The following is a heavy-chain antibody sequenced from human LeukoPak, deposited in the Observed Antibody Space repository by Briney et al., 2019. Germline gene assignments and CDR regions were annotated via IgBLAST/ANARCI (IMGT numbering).Heavy chain of an antibody. V-gene: IGHV3-23*01. CDR2: ITGSGDTT. CDR1: GGSISSGN. J-gene: IGHJ4*02. Sequence: PSGTLSLTCAVSGGSISSGNWWRWVRQAPGKGLEWVSSITGSGDTTYYADSVKGRFTISRDNSKNTLYLQMNSLRAEDTAVYYCADSNYWYPVDYWGQGTLVTVSS. D-gene: IGHD4-11*01. CDR3: ADSNYWYPVDY.